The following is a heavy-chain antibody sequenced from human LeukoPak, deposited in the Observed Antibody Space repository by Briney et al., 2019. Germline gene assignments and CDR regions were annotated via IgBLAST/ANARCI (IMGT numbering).Heavy chain of an antibody. D-gene: IGHD5-24*01. CDR1: GGSISSSSCY. CDR3: ARARDGYHNPLDY. V-gene: IGHV4-39*07. J-gene: IGHJ4*02. CDR2: IYYSGST. Sequence: NPSETLSLTCTVSGGSISSSSCYWGWIRQPPGKGLEWIGSIYYSGSTYYNPSLKSRVTISVDTSKNQFSLKLSSVTAADTAVYYCARARDGYHNPLDYWGQGTLVTVSS.